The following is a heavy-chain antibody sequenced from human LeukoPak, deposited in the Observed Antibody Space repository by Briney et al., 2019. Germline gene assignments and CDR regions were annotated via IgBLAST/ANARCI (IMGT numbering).Heavy chain of an antibody. V-gene: IGHV1-69*04. CDR3: ARDYGYCSSTSCSRNWFDP. CDR2: IIPILGIA. CDR1: GGTFSSYT. D-gene: IGHD2-2*03. Sequence: GASVKVSCKASGGTFSSYTISWVRQAPGQGLEWMGRIIPILGIANYAQKFQGRVTITADKSTSTAYMELSSLRSEDTAVYYCARDYGYCSSTSCSRNWFDPWGQGTVVTVSS. J-gene: IGHJ5*02.